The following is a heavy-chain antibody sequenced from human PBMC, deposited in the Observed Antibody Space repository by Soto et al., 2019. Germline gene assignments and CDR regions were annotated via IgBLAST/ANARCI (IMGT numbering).Heavy chain of an antibody. CDR3: ARYPFTSYCSDGGCSYHALDV. Sequence: QVPVVQTGAEVKKPGASVKVSCKASGYSFTSYDVNWVRQATGHGLEWMGWMNPNSGNTVYAQKFQGRVTMTRDTSISTAYMELTGLTSEDTAVYYCARYPFTSYCSDGGCSYHALDVWRQGTMVTVSS. CDR1: GYSFTSYD. V-gene: IGHV1-8*01. CDR2: MNPNSGNT. D-gene: IGHD2-15*01. J-gene: IGHJ3*01.